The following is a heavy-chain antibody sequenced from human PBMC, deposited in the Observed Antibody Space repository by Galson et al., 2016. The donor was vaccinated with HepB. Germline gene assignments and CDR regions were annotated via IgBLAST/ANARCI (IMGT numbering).Heavy chain of an antibody. V-gene: IGHV3-7*03. CDR1: GFSFSRYW. CDR3: AKECRGGSCYPPETWG. Sequence: SLRLSCAASGFSFSRYWLSWVRQAPGKGLEWVANIKHDGSEKYYVDSVKGRFTISRDDVKKSLYLQMNSLRAEDTAVYYCAKECRGGSCYPPETWGWGQGTLVTVSS. CDR2: IKHDGSEK. J-gene: IGHJ4*02. D-gene: IGHD2-15*01.